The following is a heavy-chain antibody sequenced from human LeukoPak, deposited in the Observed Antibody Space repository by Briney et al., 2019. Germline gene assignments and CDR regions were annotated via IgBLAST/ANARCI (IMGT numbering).Heavy chain of an antibody. V-gene: IGHV4-34*01. Sequence: SETLSLTCAVYGGSFSGYYWSWIRQPPGKGLEWIGEINHSGSTNYNPSLKSRVTISVDTSKNQFSLKLSSVTAADTAVYYRARALGIVVVPAAILYWYFDLWGRGTLVTVSS. CDR3: ARALGIVVVPAAILYWYFDL. CDR2: INHSGST. D-gene: IGHD2-2*03. J-gene: IGHJ2*01. CDR1: GGSFSGYY.